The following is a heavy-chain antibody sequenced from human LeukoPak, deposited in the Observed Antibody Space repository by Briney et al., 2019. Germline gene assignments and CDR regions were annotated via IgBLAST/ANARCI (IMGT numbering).Heavy chain of an antibody. CDR2: IIPILGIA. J-gene: IGHJ6*02. CDR1: GGTFSSYA. V-gene: IGHV1-69*04. D-gene: IGHD5-18*01. Sequence: SVKVSCKASGGTFSSYAISWVRQAPGQGLEWMGRIIPILGIANYAQKFQGRVTITADKSTSTAYMELSSLRSEDTAVYYCARDPGGYSYGHLHYYGMDVWGQGTTVTVSS. CDR3: ARDPGGYSYGHLHYYGMDV.